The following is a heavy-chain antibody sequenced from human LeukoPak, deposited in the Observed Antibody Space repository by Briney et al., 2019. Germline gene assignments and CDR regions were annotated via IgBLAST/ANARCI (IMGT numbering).Heavy chain of an antibody. CDR3: ARGAGTRHLDY. D-gene: IGHD1-7*01. CDR1: GYYISSGYY. CDR2: IFHSRIT. V-gene: IGHV4-38-2*01. J-gene: IGHJ4*02. Sequence: PSETLSLTCAVSGYYISSGYYWGWIRQPPGKGLEWIGSIFHSRITYYNPSLETRVTLSVDTSKNQFSLNVNSVTAADTAVYYCARGAGTRHLDYWGQGTLVTVSS.